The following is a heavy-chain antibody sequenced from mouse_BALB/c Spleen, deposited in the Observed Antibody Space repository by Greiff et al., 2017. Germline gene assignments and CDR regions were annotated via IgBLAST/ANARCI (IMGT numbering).Heavy chain of an antibody. V-gene: IGHV1-9*01. J-gene: IGHJ4*01. D-gene: IGHD2-14*01. CDR2: ILPGSGST. Sequence: VQLQQSGAELMKPGASVKISCKATGYTFSSYWIEWVKQRPGHGLEWIGEILPGSGSTNYNEKFKGKATFTADTSSNTAYMQLSSLTSEDSAVYYCARERNMYDLYYYAMDYWGQGTAVTVSS. CDR3: ARERNMYDLYYYAMDY. CDR1: GYTFSSYW.